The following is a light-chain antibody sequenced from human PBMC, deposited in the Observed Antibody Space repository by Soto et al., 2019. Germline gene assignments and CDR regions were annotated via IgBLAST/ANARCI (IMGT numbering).Light chain of an antibody. J-gene: IGLJ2*01. CDR2: EVS. CDR3: SSYTSSSPVV. CDR1: SSDVGGYNY. Sequence: QSVLTQPASVSGSPGQSITISCTGTSSDVGGYNYVSWYQQHPGKAPKLMIYEVSNRPSGVSNRFSGSKSGNTASLTISGLDAEDEADYYCSSYTSSSPVVFGGGTKLTVL. V-gene: IGLV2-14*01.